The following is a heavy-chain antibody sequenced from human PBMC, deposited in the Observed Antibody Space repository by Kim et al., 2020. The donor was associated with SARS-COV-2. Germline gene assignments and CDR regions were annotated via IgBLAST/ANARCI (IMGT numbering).Heavy chain of an antibody. J-gene: IGHJ6*02. CDR3: ARDLPLQLDV. V-gene: IGHV1-3*01. Sequence: ASVKVSCKASGYIFTSYAMHWVRQAPGQSLEWMGWINAGNGNTKYSQKFQGRVTISRDTSASTAYMELSSLRSEDTAVYYCARDLPLQLDVWGQGTTVTVSS. CDR2: INAGNGNT. CDR1: GYIFTSYA.